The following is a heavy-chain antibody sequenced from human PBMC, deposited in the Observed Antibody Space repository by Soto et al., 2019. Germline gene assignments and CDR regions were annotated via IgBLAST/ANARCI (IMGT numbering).Heavy chain of an antibody. CDR3: ARALGDQRRFLEWFKYYYNGMDV. V-gene: IGHV1-69*01. J-gene: IGHJ6*02. CDR1: GYMFSSYA. Sequence: QVQLVQSGAEVKKPGSSVKVSCKASGYMFSSYAISWVRQAPGHGLEWMGGIVPILRTPNYSQKFQGRVTITADESTSTVYMELSNLRSDDTAVYFCARALGDQRRFLEWFKYYYNGMDVWGQGTTITVSS. D-gene: IGHD3-3*01. CDR2: IVPILRTP.